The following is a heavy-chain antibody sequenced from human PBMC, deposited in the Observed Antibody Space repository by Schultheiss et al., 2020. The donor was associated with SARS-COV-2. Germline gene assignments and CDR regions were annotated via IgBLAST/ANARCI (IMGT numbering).Heavy chain of an antibody. Sequence: SQTLSLTCAVYGGSFSGYYWSWIRQPPGKGLEWIGYVYYSGSTNYNPSLKSRVTISVDTSKNQFSLKLSSVTAADTAVYYCAREQWELGWFDPWGQGTLVTVSS. CDR2: VYYSGST. CDR3: AREQWELGWFDP. D-gene: IGHD1-26*01. CDR1: GGSFSGYY. V-gene: IGHV4-59*01. J-gene: IGHJ5*02.